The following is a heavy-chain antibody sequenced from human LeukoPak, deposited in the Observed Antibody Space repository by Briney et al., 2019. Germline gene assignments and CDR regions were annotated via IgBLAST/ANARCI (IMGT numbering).Heavy chain of an antibody. CDR3: AEDWTGLLWSGFDP. Sequence: GGSLRLSCAASGFTFSSYGMHWVRQAPGKGLEWVAFIRYDGSNKYYADSVKGRFTISRDNSKNTLYLQMNSLRAEDTAVYYCAEDWTGLLWSGFDPWGQGTLVTVSS. V-gene: IGHV3-30*02. CDR2: IRYDGSNK. CDR1: GFTFSSYG. D-gene: IGHD3-10*01. J-gene: IGHJ5*02.